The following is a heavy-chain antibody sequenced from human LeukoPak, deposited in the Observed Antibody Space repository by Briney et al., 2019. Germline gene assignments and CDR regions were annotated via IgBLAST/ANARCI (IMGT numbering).Heavy chain of an antibody. J-gene: IGHJ3*02. Sequence: KPSETLSLTCAVYGGSFSGYYWSWIRQPPGKGLEWIGYIYYSGSTNYNPSLKSRVTISVDTSKNQSSLKLSSVTAADTAVYYCARQYSSGWDTIDAFDIWGQGTMVTVSS. CDR3: ARQYSSGWDTIDAFDI. CDR1: GGSFSGYY. V-gene: IGHV4-59*08. D-gene: IGHD6-19*01. CDR2: IYYSGST.